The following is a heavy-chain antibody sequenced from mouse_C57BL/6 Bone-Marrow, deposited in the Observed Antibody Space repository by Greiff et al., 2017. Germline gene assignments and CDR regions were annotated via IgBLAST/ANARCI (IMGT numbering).Heavy chain of an antibody. J-gene: IGHJ1*03. CDR2: IYPGSGST. CDR1: GYTFTSYW. V-gene: IGHV1-55*01. Sequence: VQLQQPGAELVKPGASVKMSCKASGYTFTSYWITWVKQRPGQGLEWIGDIYPGSGSTNYNEKFKSKATLTVDTSSSTAYMQLSSLTSEDSAVYDCARPSYSNDWYCDVWGTGTTVTVSS. CDR3: ARPSYSNDWYCDV. D-gene: IGHD2-5*01.